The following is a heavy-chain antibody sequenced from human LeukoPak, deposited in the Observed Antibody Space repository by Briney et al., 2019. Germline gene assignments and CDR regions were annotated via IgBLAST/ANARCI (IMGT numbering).Heavy chain of an antibody. CDR1: GGSISSGGYY. J-gene: IGHJ4*02. CDR3: ARVTGGAQYSSGWLDY. Sequence: PSQTLSLTCTVSGGSISSGGYYWSWIRQPPGKGLEWIGYIYHSGSTYYNPSLKSRVTISVDRSKNQFSLKLSSVTAADTAVYYCARVTGGAQYSSGWLDYWGQGTLVTASS. V-gene: IGHV4-30-2*01. CDR2: IYHSGST. D-gene: IGHD6-19*01.